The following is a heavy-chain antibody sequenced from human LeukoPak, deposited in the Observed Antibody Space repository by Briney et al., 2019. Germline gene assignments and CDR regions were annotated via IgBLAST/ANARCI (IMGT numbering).Heavy chain of an antibody. CDR3: ANYYAGQDNYSSDDWHSFDY. D-gene: IGHD3-10*01. CDR1: GGSKTDSCYC. CDR2: VNFSGTT. J-gene: IGHJ4*02. V-gene: IGHV4-39*01. Sequence: SETLSPTSPVSGGSKTDSCYCFVWIRQSPGKGLEWIGSVNFSGTTYYNPSVQSRLTISKDTSTNQFSMTLSAVTATDTAVYSCANYYAGQDNYSSDDWHSFDYWGQGTLVTVSS.